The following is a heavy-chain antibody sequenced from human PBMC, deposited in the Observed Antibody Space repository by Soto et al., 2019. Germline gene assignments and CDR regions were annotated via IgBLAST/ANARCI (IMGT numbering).Heavy chain of an antibody. CDR1: GYTFINYY. J-gene: IGHJ6*02. V-gene: IGHV1-46*01. CDR2: INPSGGRT. Sequence: ASVKVSCKSSGYTFINYYVHWVRQAPGQGLEWMGMINPSGGRTTYPQKFQGRVTMTRDTSTSTVYVELSSLRSDDTAVFYRAREKASTSLLTHYYYAMAVWGQGTTVTVSS. CDR3: AREKASTSLLTHYYYAMAV.